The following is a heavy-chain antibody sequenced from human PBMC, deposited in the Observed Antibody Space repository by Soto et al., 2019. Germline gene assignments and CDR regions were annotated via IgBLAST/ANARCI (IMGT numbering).Heavy chain of an antibody. CDR1: GGSVSSGNYY. D-gene: IGHD5-18*01. CDR3: ARGYGRNFDY. V-gene: IGHV4-61*01. CDR2: FYYTGST. J-gene: IGHJ4*02. Sequence: SETLSLTCTVSGGSVSSGNYYWSWIRQPPGKGLEWIGYFYYTGSTNYNPSLKSRVTISVDTSKNQFSLKLSSVTAADTAVYYCARGYGRNFDYWGQGTLVTVSS.